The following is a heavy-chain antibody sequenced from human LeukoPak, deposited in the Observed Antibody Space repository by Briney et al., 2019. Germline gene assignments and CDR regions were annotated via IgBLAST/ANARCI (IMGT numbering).Heavy chain of an antibody. Sequence: GGSLRLSCAASGFTFSSYWMHWVRQAPGKGLVWVSRINTDGSSTSYADSVKGRFTISRDNAKNTLYLQMNSLRAEDTAVYYCARVKPPSIAAAGGGVYYFDYWGQGTLVTVSS. CDR1: GFTFSSYW. CDR3: ARVKPPSIAAAGGGVYYFDY. V-gene: IGHV3-74*01. D-gene: IGHD6-13*01. CDR2: INTDGSST. J-gene: IGHJ4*02.